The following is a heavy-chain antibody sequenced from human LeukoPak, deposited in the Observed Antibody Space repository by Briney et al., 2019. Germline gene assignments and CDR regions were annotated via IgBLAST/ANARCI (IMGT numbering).Heavy chain of an antibody. CDR3: ARDLTHCSGGSCYSDWFDP. CDR2: IYYSGST. Sequence: KASETLSLTCTVSGGSISSYYWSWIRQPPGKGLEWIGYIYYSGSTNYNPSLKSRVTISVDTSKNQFSLKLSSVTAADTAVYYCARDLTHCSGGSCYSDWFDPWGQGTLVTVSS. CDR1: GGSISSYY. V-gene: IGHV4-59*01. J-gene: IGHJ5*02. D-gene: IGHD2-15*01.